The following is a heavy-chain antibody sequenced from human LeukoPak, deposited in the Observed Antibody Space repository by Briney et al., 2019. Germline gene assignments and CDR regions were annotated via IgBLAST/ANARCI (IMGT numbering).Heavy chain of an antibody. J-gene: IGHJ4*02. V-gene: IGHV1-2*02. CDR1: GYTFTGYY. CDR2: INPNSGGT. CDR3: ARWSHIYCGGDCYSDY. D-gene: IGHD2-21*01. Sequence: ASVKVSCKASGYTFTGYYMHWVRQAPGQGLEWMGWINPNSGGTNYAQKFQGRVTMTRDTSISTAYMELSRLRSDNTAVYYCARWSHIYCGGDCYSDYWGQGTLVTVSS.